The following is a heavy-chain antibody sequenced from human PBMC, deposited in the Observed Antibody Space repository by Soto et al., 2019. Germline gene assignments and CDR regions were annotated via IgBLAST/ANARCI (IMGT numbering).Heavy chain of an antibody. D-gene: IGHD2-8*01. Sequence: PGGSLRLSCAASGFTFSSHAMGWLRQAPGTGPEWVAFVDGSGGDTSYADSVKGRFTISRDNSDNSLFLDMNSLRAEDTGRYFCAKESFAAAYAATSAFDRWGQGTLVTGSS. CDR2: VDGSGGDT. J-gene: IGHJ4*02. V-gene: IGHV3-23*01. CDR3: AKESFAAAYAATSAFDR. CDR1: GFTFSSHA.